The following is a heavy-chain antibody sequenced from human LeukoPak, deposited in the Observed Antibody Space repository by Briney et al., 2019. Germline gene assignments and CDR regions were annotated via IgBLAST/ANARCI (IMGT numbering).Heavy chain of an antibody. CDR3: AKAPAEYYYDSSGYYPWGFQH. V-gene: IGHV3-23*01. Sequence: GGSLRLSCAASGFTYSSYGMSWVRQAPGKGPEWVSTISGNDGSTYYADSVKGRFTISRDNSKNTLYLQMNSLRAEDTAVYYCAKAPAEYYYDSSGYYPWGFQHWGQGTLVTVSS. J-gene: IGHJ1*01. CDR1: GFTYSSYG. D-gene: IGHD3-22*01. CDR2: ISGNDGST.